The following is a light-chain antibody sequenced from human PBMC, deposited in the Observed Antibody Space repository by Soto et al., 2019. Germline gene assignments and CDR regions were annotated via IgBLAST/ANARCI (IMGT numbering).Light chain of an antibody. CDR2: GNT. CDR1: SSNIGAGYD. V-gene: IGLV1-40*01. J-gene: IGLJ1*01. CDR3: QSYDSSLTDLYV. Sequence: QSALTQPPPLSGAPGQRVTISCTGGSSNIGAGYDVQWYQQLPGTAPKLLMYGNTNRPSGVPDRFSGSKSGTSASLAITGLQAEDEADYYCQSYDSSLTDLYVFGTWTKVTVL.